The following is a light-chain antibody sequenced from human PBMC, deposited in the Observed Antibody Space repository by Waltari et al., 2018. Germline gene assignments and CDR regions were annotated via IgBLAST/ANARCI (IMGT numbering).Light chain of an antibody. V-gene: IGKV3-15*01. J-gene: IGKJ1*01. Sequence: EIVMTQSPATLSLSPGERATLSCRASQSIVSNLAWYQQKLGQAPRLLMFAASTRAPNIPARFSGSGSGTDFTLTISGLQSEDFALYYCQQYSDWPPWTFGQGTKVEIK. CDR1: QSIVSN. CDR3: QQYSDWPPWT. CDR2: AAS.